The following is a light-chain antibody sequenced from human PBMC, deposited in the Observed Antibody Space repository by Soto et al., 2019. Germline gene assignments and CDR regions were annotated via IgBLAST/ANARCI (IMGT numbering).Light chain of an antibody. CDR1: QSISSD. J-gene: IGKJ4*01. CDR2: GAS. CDR3: QHYNTWPLT. V-gene: IGKV3-15*01. Sequence: EIVMTQSPATLSVSPGERATLSCRASQSISSDLAWYQQKPGLAPRLLIYGASTRATGIPARFGGSGSGTEFTLTISSLQSEDFAVYYCQHYNTWPLTFGGGTKVEIK.